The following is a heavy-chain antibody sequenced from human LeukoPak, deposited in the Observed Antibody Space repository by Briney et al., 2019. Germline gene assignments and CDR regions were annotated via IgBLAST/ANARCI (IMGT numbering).Heavy chain of an antibody. J-gene: IGHJ4*02. Sequence: GGSLRLSCAASGFTFSSYDMSWVRQAPGKGLEWVSAISGNGGSTYYADSVKGRFTISRDNSKNTLYLQMNSLRAEDTAVYYCVRGSYRFLTRTYYFDYWGQGTLVTVSS. CDR1: GFTFSSYD. CDR3: VRGSYRFLTRTYYFDY. CDR2: ISGNGGST. D-gene: IGHD3-16*02. V-gene: IGHV3-23*01.